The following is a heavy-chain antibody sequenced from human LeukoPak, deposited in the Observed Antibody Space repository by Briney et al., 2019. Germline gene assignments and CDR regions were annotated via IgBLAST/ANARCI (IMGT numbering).Heavy chain of an antibody. J-gene: IGHJ5*02. CDR3: ARNGDIAARSNWFDP. CDR2: IYYSGST. V-gene: IGHV4-39*07. Sequence: SETLSLTCPVSGGSISSSSYYWGWIRQPPGKGLEWIGSIYYSGSTYYNPSLKSRVTISVDTSKNQFSLKLSSVTAADTAVYYCARNGDIAARSNWFDPWGQGTLVTVSS. CDR1: GGSISSSSYY. D-gene: IGHD6-6*01.